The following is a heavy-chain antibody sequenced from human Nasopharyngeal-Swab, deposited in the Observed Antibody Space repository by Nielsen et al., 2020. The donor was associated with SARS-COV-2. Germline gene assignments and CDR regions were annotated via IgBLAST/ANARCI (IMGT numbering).Heavy chain of an antibody. CDR1: GGSFSANY. CDR3: ARGLSGVVPAPILGLGPYYYFYYMDV. J-gene: IGHJ6*03. D-gene: IGHD2-2*01. V-gene: IGHV4-34*01. Sequence: SETLSLTCAVSGGSFSANYWGWIRQPPGKGLEWIGEINHSGSTNYNPSLKSRLTTSVDTSKSQFSLKLTSVTAADTSVYYCARGLSGVVPAPILGLGPYYYFYYMDVWGKGTTVTVSS. CDR2: INHSGST.